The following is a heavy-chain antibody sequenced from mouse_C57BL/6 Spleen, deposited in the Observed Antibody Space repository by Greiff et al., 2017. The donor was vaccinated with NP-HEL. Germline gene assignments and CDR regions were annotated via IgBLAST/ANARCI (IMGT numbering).Heavy chain of an antibody. V-gene: IGHV1-72*01. D-gene: IGHD2-1*01. Sequence: QVQLQQPGAELVKPGASVKLSCKASGYTFTSYWMHWVKQRPGRGLEWIGRIDPNSGGTKYNEKLKSKATLTVDKPSSTAYMKRSSLTSEDSAVYYCAGGDYGNLYAMDYWGQGTSVTVSS. CDR1: GYTFTSYW. CDR2: IDPNSGGT. J-gene: IGHJ4*01. CDR3: AGGDYGNLYAMDY.